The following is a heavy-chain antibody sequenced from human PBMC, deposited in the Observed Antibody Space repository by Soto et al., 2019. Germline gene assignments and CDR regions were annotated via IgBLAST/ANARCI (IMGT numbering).Heavy chain of an antibody. CDR3: ARVAGRGVDGFDI. CDR2: IYYSGST. D-gene: IGHD3-10*01. CDR1: GGSISSYY. Sequence: SETLSLTCTVSGGSISSYYWSWIRQPPGKGLEWIGYIYYSGSTNYNPSPKSRVTISVDTSKNQFSLKLSSVTAADTAVYYCARVAGRGVDGFDIWGQGTMVTVSS. V-gene: IGHV4-59*08. J-gene: IGHJ3*02.